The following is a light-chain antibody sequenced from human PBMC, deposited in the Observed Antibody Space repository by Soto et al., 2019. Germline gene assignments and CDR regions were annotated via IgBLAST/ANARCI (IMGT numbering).Light chain of an antibody. J-gene: IGKJ2*01. Sequence: EIVMTQSPATLSVSPGERATLSCRASQSVSNILAWYQQKPGQAPRLLIYGASTRATGIPARFSGSGSGTEFTLTISSLQSEDFAVYYCQQYNNWPPYTFGQGTKLEIK. V-gene: IGKV3-15*01. CDR2: GAS. CDR1: QSVSNI. CDR3: QQYNNWPPYT.